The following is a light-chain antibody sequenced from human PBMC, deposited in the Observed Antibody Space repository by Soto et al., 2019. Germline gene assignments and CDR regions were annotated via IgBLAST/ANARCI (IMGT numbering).Light chain of an antibody. CDR2: AAS. J-gene: IGKJ1*01. V-gene: IGKV1-39*01. CDR3: QQSYNAPRT. Sequence: DIQMTQSPYSLSASVGDRVTITCRASQSISNYLNWYQQKPGEAPRLLIHAASSLQSGVPSRFSGSGSGTDFTLTISSLQPEDFAIYYCQQSYNAPRTFGPGTKVEIK. CDR1: QSISNY.